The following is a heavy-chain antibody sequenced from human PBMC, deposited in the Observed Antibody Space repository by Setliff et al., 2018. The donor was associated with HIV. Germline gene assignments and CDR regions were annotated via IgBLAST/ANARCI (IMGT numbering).Heavy chain of an antibody. CDR3: ARDASPSGSYSNWFDP. V-gene: IGHV1-46*01. CDR2: INPSGDAT. CDR1: GYIFTNYH. Sequence: ASVKVSCKASGYIFTNYHMHWVRQAPGQGLEWMGIINPSGDATTYAQKFQGRVIMTRDTSTNTLYMELSNLRSDDTAVYYCARDASPSGSYSNWFDPWGQGTLVTVSS. J-gene: IGHJ5*02. D-gene: IGHD1-26*01.